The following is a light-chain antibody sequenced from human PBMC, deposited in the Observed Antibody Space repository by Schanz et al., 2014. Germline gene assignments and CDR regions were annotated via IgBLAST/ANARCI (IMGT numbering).Light chain of an antibody. Sequence: DIQMTQSPSTLSASVTDRVTITCRASQSISSWLAWYQQKPGKAPKLLIYDASSLESGVPSRFSGSGSETDFTLTISSLQPEDFATYYCQQAQQAKSFPRTFGQGTKVEIK. CDR2: DAS. V-gene: IGKV1-5*01. J-gene: IGKJ1*01. CDR3: QQAQQAKSFPRT. CDR1: QSISSW.